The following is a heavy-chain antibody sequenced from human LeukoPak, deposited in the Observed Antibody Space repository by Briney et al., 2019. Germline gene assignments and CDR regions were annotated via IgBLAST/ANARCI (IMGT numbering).Heavy chain of an antibody. Sequence: PSETLSLTCAVYGGSFSGYYWSWIRQPPGKWLEWIGEINRSGSTNYNPSLKSRVTISVDTSKNQFSLKLSSVTAADTAVYYCARELPDCTNGVCYTSYFDYWGQGTLVTVSS. D-gene: IGHD2-8*01. CDR2: INRSGST. V-gene: IGHV4-34*01. CDR3: ARELPDCTNGVCYTSYFDY. J-gene: IGHJ4*02. CDR1: GGSFSGYY.